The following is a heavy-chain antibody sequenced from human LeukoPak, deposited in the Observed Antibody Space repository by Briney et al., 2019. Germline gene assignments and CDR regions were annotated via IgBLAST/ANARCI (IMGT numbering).Heavy chain of an antibody. D-gene: IGHD3-10*02. CDR2: IIPIFGTA. Sequence: SVKVSCKAPGGTFSSYAISWVRQAPGQGLEWMGGIIPIFGTANYAQKFQGRVTITADTSTDTAYMELSSLISEDTAAYYCASGFSDSSAYYYVRDVFDIWGQGTMVTISS. V-gene: IGHV1-69*06. CDR3: ASGFSDSSAYYYVRDVFDI. J-gene: IGHJ3*02. CDR1: GGTFSSYA.